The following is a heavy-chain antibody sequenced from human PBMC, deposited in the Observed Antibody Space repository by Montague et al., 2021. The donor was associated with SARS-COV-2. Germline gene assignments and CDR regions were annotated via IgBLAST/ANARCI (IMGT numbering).Heavy chain of an antibody. CDR1: GGSFSAYY. Sequence: SETRSLTCAVYGGSFSAYYWTWIRQSPGKGLEWIAEINHSGTTNYNFSPSLRVPVTISASTSQGQLSLTLSSVTAAATGVYYGARGDPQTLTVIGLRGKSASDYWGQGTLVTVSS. CDR2: INHSGTT. J-gene: IGHJ4*02. V-gene: IGHV4-34*01. D-gene: IGHD2-21*01. CDR3: ARGDPQTLTVIGLRGKSASDY.